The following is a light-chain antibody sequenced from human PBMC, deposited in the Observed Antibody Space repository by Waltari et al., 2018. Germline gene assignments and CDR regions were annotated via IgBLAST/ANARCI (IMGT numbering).Light chain of an antibody. CDR1: QSISKY. CDR3: QKYESLPAT. J-gene: IGKJ1*01. CDR2: HAS. V-gene: IGKV3-20*01. Sequence: TLSLSPGERATLSCRASQSISKYLAWYQQKPGQAPRLLIFHASTRATGIPDRFSGSGSGTDFSLIISRLEPEDFVVYYCQKYESLPATFGQGP.